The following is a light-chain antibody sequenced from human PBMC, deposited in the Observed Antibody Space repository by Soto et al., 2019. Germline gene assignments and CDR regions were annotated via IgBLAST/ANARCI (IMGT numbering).Light chain of an antibody. CDR3: QQGYRIFQT. J-gene: IGKJ1*01. CDR1: QSVRSW. CDR2: AAS. Sequence: DIQMTQSPSTLSASAGDRVTITCRASQSVRSWLAWYQQKPGKAPKLLIYAASSLQSGVPSRFSGSGSGTDFNHTISSLNPEDFATYFCQQGYRIFQTFGQGTKVDIK. V-gene: IGKV1-39*01.